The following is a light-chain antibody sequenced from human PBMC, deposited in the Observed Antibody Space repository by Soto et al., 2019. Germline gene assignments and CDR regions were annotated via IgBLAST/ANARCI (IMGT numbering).Light chain of an antibody. J-gene: IGLJ2*01. V-gene: IGLV2-14*01. CDR1: SSDVGGYNY. Sequence: QSALTQPASVSGSPGQSITISCTGTSSDVGGYNYVSWYQQHPATAPKLMIYDVSNRPSGVSNRFSGSKSGNTASLTISGLQAEYEADYYCSSYTRSSPVVFGGGTKLTVL. CDR2: DVS. CDR3: SSYTRSSPVV.